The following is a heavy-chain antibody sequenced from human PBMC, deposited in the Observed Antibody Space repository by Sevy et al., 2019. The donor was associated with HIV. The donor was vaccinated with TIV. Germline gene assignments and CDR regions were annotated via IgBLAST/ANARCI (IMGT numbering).Heavy chain of an antibody. CDR2: ISPHNGDT. D-gene: IGHD2-15*01. CDR3: ARAFCSGGRCYSLAY. V-gene: IGHV1-18*01. Sequence: ASVKVSCKISGYTFTSYRITWVRQAPGQGLECMGWISPHNGDTNYAQKLQGRVSMITDTSTSTAYMELRNLRSDDTAVYYCARAFCSGGRCYSLAYWGQGTLVNVSS. J-gene: IGHJ4*01. CDR1: GYTFTSYR.